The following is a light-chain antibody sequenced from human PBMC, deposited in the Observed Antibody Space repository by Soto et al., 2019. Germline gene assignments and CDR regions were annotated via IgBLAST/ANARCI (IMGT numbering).Light chain of an antibody. V-gene: IGKV1-9*01. Sequence: DIPLTQSPSFLSASVGDRLTITCRASQEIRSSLAWYQQKPGKAPNLLIYTVSPLQSGVPSRFSGSRSGTEFTLTISSLQPEDFATYYCQQFNSSPFTFGGGTKVEI. CDR2: TVS. CDR3: QQFNSSPFT. J-gene: IGKJ4*01. CDR1: QEIRSS.